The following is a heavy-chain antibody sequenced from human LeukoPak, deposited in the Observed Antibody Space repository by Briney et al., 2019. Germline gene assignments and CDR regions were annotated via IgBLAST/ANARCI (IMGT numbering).Heavy chain of an antibody. Sequence: GGSLRLSCIASGFTFSSYEMSWVRQAPGKGLVWVSYISSSSGIFYADSVKGRFTISRDNAKNSLYLQMNSLRAEDTAVYYCARGFSYWGQGTLVTVSS. V-gene: IGHV3-48*03. CDR3: ARGFSY. J-gene: IGHJ4*02. CDR2: ISSSSGI. CDR1: GFTFSSYE.